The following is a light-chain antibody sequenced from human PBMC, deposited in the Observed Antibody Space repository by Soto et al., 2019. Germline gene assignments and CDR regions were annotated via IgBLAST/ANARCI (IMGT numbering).Light chain of an antibody. CDR3: QQYARSSWT. J-gene: IGKJ1*01. CDR1: QRVSNSY. CDR2: DSS. Sequence: EIVLTQSPGTLSLSPGGRFTLACRASQRVSNSYLVWYQQKHGQAPKLXIYDSSTRATGIPDRFSASGYGTDFNLSISRLEPDDSAVYYCQQYARSSWTFGQGTKVDIK. V-gene: IGKV3-20*01.